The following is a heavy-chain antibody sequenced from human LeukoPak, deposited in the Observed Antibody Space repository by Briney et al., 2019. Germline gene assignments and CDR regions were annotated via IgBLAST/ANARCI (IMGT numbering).Heavy chain of an antibody. V-gene: IGHV3-7*01. CDR2: INQDGSGR. D-gene: IGHD6-13*01. Sequence: GGSLRLSCVASGFTFSTYWMSWVRQAPGKGLEWVANINQDGSGRYHVDSVKGRITISRDNAKNSLYLQMNSLRAEDTAVYYCARDAQLVHLYFDYWGQGTLVTVSS. CDR1: GFTFSTYW. J-gene: IGHJ4*02. CDR3: ARDAQLVHLYFDY.